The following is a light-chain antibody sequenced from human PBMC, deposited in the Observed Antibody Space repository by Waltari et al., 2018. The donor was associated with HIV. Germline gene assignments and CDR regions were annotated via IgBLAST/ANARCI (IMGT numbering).Light chain of an antibody. CDR1: QGVSSSY. Sequence: EFVLTQSPGTLSLSPGERATPSCRASQGVSSSYLAWYQQRPGQAPRLLIYGASSRAAGIPDRFTGRGSGTDFALTISRLEPEDFAVYYCQHFDTSLPKYTFGQGTKLEIK. V-gene: IGKV3-20*01. CDR2: GAS. J-gene: IGKJ2*01. CDR3: QHFDTSLPKYT.